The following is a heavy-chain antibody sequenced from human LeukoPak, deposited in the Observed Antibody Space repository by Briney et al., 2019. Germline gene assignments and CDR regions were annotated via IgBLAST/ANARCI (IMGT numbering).Heavy chain of an antibody. CDR1: GFTFSSYV. D-gene: IGHD3-22*01. CDR2: ISGSGGST. J-gene: IGHJ4*02. Sequence: GRSLRLSCAASGFTFSSYVMSWVRQAPGKGLEWVSAISGSGGSTYYADSVKGRFTISRDNSKNTLYLQMNSLRAEDTAVYYCAKGRSGITMIVVVITGHPFDYWGQGTLVTVSS. V-gene: IGHV3-23*01. CDR3: AKGRSGITMIVVVITGHPFDY.